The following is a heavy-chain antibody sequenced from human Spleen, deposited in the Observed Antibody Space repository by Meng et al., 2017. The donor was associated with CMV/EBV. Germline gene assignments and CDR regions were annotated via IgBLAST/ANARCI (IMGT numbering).Heavy chain of an antibody. V-gene: IGHV1-2*02. CDR3: ARDVGHDSSSYEFDY. CDR2: INPNSGGG. Sequence: ASVKVSCKASGYTFTSYYMHWVRQAPGQGLEWMGWINPNSGGGTYAQRFQGRVTMTRDRSISTAYMEVNSLRSDDTAVYYCARDVGHDSSSYEFDYWGQGTLVTVSS. CDR1: GYTFTSYY. J-gene: IGHJ4*02. D-gene: IGHD6-6*01.